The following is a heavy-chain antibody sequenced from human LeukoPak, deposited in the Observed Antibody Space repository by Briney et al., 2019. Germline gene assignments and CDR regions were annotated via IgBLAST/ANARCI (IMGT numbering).Heavy chain of an antibody. CDR3: ARNNFWSHQYYFDN. CDR2: IYYSGST. V-gene: IGHV4-59*08. J-gene: IGHJ4*02. Sequence: PSETLSLTCTVSGGSISSYYWSWIRQPPGKGLRWIGYIYYSGSTTYTPSLKSPGTISVDTSKNQSSMKLSSVTAADTAVYYCARNNFWSHQYYFDNWGPGTLVTAPS. D-gene: IGHD3-3*01. CDR1: GGSISSYY.